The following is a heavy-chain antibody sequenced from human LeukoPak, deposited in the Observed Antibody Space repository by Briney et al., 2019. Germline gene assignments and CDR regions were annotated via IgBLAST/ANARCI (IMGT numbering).Heavy chain of an antibody. Sequence: GGSLRLSCAASGFTFSSYWMSWVRQAPGKGLEWVANIKQDGSEKYYVDSVKGRFTISRDNAKNSLYLQMNSLRAEDTALYYCARGGCSSTSCYTVDYWGQGTLVTVSS. V-gene: IGHV3-7*03. D-gene: IGHD2-2*01. CDR2: IKQDGSEK. J-gene: IGHJ4*02. CDR3: ARGGCSSTSCYTVDY. CDR1: GFTFSSYW.